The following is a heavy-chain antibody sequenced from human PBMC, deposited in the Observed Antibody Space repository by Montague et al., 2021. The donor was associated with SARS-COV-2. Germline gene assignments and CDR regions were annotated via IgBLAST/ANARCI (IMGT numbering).Heavy chain of an antibody. CDR1: GYSFTKYW. Sequence: QSGAEVKKPGESLKISCNGSGYSFTKYWIGRVRQMPGKGLEWMGIIYPGDSDNRYSPSFQGQVTISADKSISTAYLQWSSLKASDTAMYYCARRGFDTSGYYSYFDYWGQGTLVTVSS. D-gene: IGHD3-22*01. V-gene: IGHV5-51*01. J-gene: IGHJ4*02. CDR3: ARRGFDTSGYYSYFDY. CDR2: IYPGDSDN.